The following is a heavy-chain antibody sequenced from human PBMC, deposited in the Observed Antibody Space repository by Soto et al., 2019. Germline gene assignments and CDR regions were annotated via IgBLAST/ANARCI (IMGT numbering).Heavy chain of an antibody. V-gene: IGHV1-69*06. J-gene: IGHJ4*02. D-gene: IGHD1-7*01. CDR2: IIPISGAA. CDR3: ARDMTRTVVPYFDF. CDR1: GGTFSNYV. Sequence: SVKVSCKASGGTFSNYVVNWVRQAPGQGLEWMGRIIPISGAANYAQKFQGRVTITADKSTSTSHMELSSLRSEDTAVYYCARDMTRTVVPYFDFWGQGTLVTVSS.